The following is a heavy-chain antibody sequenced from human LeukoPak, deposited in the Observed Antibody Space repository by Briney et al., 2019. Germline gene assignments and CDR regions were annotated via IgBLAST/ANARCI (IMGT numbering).Heavy chain of an antibody. Sequence: ASVKVSCKASGYTFTGYYMHWVRQAPGQGLGWMGWINPNSGGTNYAQKFQGWVTMTRDTSISTAYMELSRLRSDDTAVYYCARDASLDCRSTSCSWFDPWGQGTLVTVSS. CDR2: INPNSGGT. CDR1: GYTFTGYY. V-gene: IGHV1-2*04. CDR3: ARDASLDCRSTSCSWFDP. D-gene: IGHD2-2*01. J-gene: IGHJ5*02.